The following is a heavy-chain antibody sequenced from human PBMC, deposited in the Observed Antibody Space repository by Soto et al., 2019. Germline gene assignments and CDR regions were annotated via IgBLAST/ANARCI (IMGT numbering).Heavy chain of an antibody. CDR3: ARDVVVPADSYYYYGMDV. CDR1: GGTFSSYA. D-gene: IGHD2-2*01. Sequence: QVQLVQSGAEVKKPGSSVKVSCKASGGTFSSYAISWVRQAPGQGLEWMGGIIPIFGTANYAQKFQGRVTLTADESTSTAYMELSSLRSEDTAVYYCARDVVVPADSYYYYGMDVWGQGTTVTVSS. J-gene: IGHJ6*02. CDR2: IIPIFGTA. V-gene: IGHV1-69*01.